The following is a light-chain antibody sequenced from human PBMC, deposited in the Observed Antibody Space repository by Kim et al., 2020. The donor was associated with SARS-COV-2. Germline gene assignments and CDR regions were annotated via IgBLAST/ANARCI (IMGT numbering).Light chain of an antibody. Sequence: ETVLTQSPGPLSLSPGERATLSCRDSQSVSSGLLAWYQQKLGQAPRLLIYGASNRATGIPHRFSGSGSGTDFSLTISRLEPEDSAVYYCQQRDNSGYTVGQGTKLGI. CDR3: QQRDNSGYT. CDR2: GAS. V-gene: IGKV3-20*01. CDR1: QSVSSGL. J-gene: IGKJ2*01.